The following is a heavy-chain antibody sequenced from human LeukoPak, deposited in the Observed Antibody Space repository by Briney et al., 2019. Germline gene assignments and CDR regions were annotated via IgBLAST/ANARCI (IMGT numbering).Heavy chain of an antibody. CDR3: AKSHCSSTSCYGACYYYYYMDV. CDR1: GFTFSSYW. J-gene: IGHJ6*03. Sequence: GGSLRLSCAASGFTFSSYWMSWVRQAPGKGLEWVANIKQDGSEKYYVDSVKGRFTISRDNAKNSLYLQMNSLRAEDTAVYYCAKSHCSSTSCYGACYYYYYMDVWGKGTTVTVSS. D-gene: IGHD2-2*01. V-gene: IGHV3-7*01. CDR2: IKQDGSEK.